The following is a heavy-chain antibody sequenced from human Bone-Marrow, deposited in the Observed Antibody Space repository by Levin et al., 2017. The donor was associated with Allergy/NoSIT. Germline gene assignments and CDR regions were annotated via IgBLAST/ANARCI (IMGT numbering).Heavy chain of an antibody. CDR1: GFTFGQYG. J-gene: IGHJ4*02. CDR2: ISSDGTNE. D-gene: IGHD4-17*01. CDR3: AKDASAFGDYVFDS. V-gene: IGHV3-30*18. Sequence: PGGSLRLSCAASGFTFGQYGMHWVRQTPGKGLEWVAVISSDGTNEAYADSVKGRFTISRDNSKNTLSLQMNSLRAEDTAVFYCAKDASAFGDYVFDSWGQGTLVTVSS.